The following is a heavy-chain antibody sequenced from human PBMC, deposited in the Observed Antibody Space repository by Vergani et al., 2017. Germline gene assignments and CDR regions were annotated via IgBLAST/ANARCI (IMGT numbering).Heavy chain of an antibody. CDR1: GGSMSGYY. J-gene: IGHJ5*02. D-gene: IGHD3-10*01. CDR2: MYHRGST. Sequence: QVRLQESGPGLVKPSETLSLTCSASGGSMSGYYWSWIRQPPGKELEWIGYMYHRGSTNYNTSLETRVTISGDTSKNQFSLKLNSVTAADTAVYYCGRVADFYGLVSRLLDLWGQGILVTVSS. CDR3: GRVADFYGLVSRLLDL. V-gene: IGHV4-59*01.